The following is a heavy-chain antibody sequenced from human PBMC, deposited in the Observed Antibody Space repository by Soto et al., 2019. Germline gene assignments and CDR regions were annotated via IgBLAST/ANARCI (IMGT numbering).Heavy chain of an antibody. Sequence: GGSLRLSCAASGFTFSSYAMSWVRQXPGKGLEWVSTISGSGGSTYYADSVKGRFTISRDNSKNTLYLQMNSLRAEDTAEYYCAKVYYDSSGSLTAFDYWGQGTLVTVSS. D-gene: IGHD3-22*01. CDR3: AKVYYDSSGSLTAFDY. CDR1: GFTFSSYA. V-gene: IGHV3-23*01. CDR2: ISGSGGST. J-gene: IGHJ4*02.